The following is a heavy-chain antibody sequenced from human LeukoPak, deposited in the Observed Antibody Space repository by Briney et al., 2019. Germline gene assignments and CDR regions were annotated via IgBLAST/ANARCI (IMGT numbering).Heavy chain of an antibody. V-gene: IGHV4-38-2*01. J-gene: IGHJ4*02. CDR3: ARVGGNDGTGHYSVDY. D-gene: IGHD3-22*01. CDR2: LHHSGIT. CDR1: GYSITTVYW. Sequence: SETLSLTCAVSGYSITTVYWWGWIRQTPGRGLEWIGSLHHSGITSYNPSLKSRVTISVDTSKNQLSLRLSSVTAADTAVYYCARVGGNDGTGHYSVDYWGQGTLVTVSS.